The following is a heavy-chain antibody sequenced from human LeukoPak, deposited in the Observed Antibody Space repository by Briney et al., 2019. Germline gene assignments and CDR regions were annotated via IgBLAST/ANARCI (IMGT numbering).Heavy chain of an antibody. D-gene: IGHD2-15*01. Sequence: GGSLRLSCAASGFIFSNYWMSWVRQAPGKGLEWVANINQDGSDQYSVDSVKGRFTISRDNAKSSLYLQMDGLRAEDTAVYYCARAHCSGGACFSYFDYWGQGTLVTVSS. CDR1: GFIFSNYW. V-gene: IGHV3-7*04. CDR3: ARAHCSGGACFSYFDY. CDR2: INQDGSDQ. J-gene: IGHJ4*02.